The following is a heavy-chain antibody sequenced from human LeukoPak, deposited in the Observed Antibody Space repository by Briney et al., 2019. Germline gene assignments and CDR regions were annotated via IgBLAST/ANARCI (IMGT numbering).Heavy chain of an antibody. CDR1: GFTFSSYG. J-gene: IGHJ6*02. CDR2: ISYDGSNK. CDR3: AKDSLVVTAINYYYYYGMDV. V-gene: IGHV3-30*18. Sequence: PGGSLRLSCAASGFTFSSYGMHWVRQAPGKGLEWVAVISYDGSNKYYADSVKGRFTISRDNSKNTLYLQMNSLRAEDTAVYYCAKDSLVVTAINYYYYYGMDVWGQGTTVTVSS. D-gene: IGHD2-21*02.